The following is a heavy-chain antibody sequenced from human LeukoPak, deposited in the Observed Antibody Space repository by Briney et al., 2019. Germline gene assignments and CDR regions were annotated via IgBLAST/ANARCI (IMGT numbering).Heavy chain of an antibody. D-gene: IGHD3-3*01. Sequence: PGRSLRLSCAASGITFTDHGLSWVRQAPGKGLEWVSSISVGGGVTLYADSVKGRFVISGDNSRSRVYLEMNRLGAEDTAVYYCAKGFDFWRGLYYFDHWGQGTLVTVSS. CDR3: AKGFDFWRGLYYFDH. CDR1: GITFTDHG. V-gene: IGHV3-23*01. CDR2: ISVGGGVT. J-gene: IGHJ4*02.